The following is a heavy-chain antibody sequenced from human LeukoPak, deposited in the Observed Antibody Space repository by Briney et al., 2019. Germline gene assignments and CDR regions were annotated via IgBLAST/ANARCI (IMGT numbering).Heavy chain of an antibody. CDR2: IIPILGIA. Sequence: GASVKVSCKASGGTFSSYAISWVRQAPGQGFEWMGRIIPILGIANYAQKFQGRVTITADKSTSTAYMELSSLRSEDTAVYYCARVHGPYYFDYWGQGTLVTVSS. CDR1: GGTFSSYA. J-gene: IGHJ4*02. V-gene: IGHV1-69*04. CDR3: ARVHGPYYFDY.